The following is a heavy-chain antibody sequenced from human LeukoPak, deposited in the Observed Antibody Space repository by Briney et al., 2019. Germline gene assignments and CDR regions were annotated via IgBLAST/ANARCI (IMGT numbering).Heavy chain of an antibody. D-gene: IGHD3-10*01. Sequence: EGSLRLSCAASGFTFSTYWMSWVRQAPGKGLEWVSGISGSGDSTYYADSVKGRFTISRDNSRNTLYLQMSSLRAEDTAVYYCAKWSGFGDDWGQGTLVTVSS. CDR2: ISGSGDST. V-gene: IGHV3-23*01. J-gene: IGHJ4*02. CDR3: AKWSGFGDD. CDR1: GFTFSTYW.